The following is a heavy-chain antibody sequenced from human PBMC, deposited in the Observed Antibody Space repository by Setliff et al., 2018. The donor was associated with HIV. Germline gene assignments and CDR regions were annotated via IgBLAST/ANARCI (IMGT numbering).Heavy chain of an antibody. Sequence: SETLSLTCTVSNGSISSHYWSWIRQPPGKGLEWIGNMYYSGSTNYNPSLKSRVTISVDRSQNHFPLKLSSVTAADTAVYYCAREVDYYDSSRYLLLYYFDSWGQGTLVTVSS. CDR2: MYYSGST. CDR1: NGSISSHY. D-gene: IGHD3-22*01. CDR3: AREVDYYDSSRYLLLYYFDS. J-gene: IGHJ4*02. V-gene: IGHV4-59*11.